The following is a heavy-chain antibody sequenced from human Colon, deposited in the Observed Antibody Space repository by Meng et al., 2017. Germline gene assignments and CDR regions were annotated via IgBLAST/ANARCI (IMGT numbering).Heavy chain of an antibody. Sequence: QAQRQESGPGVVRPSETLSLTCTVSGGSVTITGYYWSWIRQSPGKGLEWIGYIYYTGTTNYNPSLKSRVTISVDTSKNQFSLKLSSVTPADTAVYFCARDNLLTSGSRFCFDYWGQGALVTVSS. D-gene: IGHD6-19*01. CDR3: ARDNLLTSGSRFCFDY. V-gene: IGHV4-61*08. CDR2: IYYTGTT. CDR1: GGSVTITGYY. J-gene: IGHJ4*02.